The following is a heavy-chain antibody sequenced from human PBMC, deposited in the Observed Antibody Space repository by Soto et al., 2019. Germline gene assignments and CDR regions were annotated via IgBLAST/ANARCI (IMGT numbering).Heavy chain of an antibody. CDR2: IWYDGSNK. D-gene: IGHD2-15*01. V-gene: IGHV3-33*01. CDR1: GFTFSSYG. Sequence: QVQLVESGGGVVQPGRSLRLSCAASGFTFSSYGMHWVRQAPGKGLEWVAVIWYDGSNKYYADSVKGRFTISRDNSKNTLYLQMNSLRAEDTAVYYCARDYVVVAGIDYWGQGTLVTVSS. CDR3: ARDYVVVAGIDY. J-gene: IGHJ4*02.